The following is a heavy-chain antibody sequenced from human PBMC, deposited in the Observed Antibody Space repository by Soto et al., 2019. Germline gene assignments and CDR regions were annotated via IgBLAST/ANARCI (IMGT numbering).Heavy chain of an antibody. Sequence: SETLSLTHAVCGYYIRSINRWGCHRQPPGKGLEWIGDIYYSGTTYYNPSLKSRVTISVDTSKNQFALKLSFVTAADTGVYSCARGSPGNLGLIDYWGQATLVTVSS. D-gene: IGHD1-1*01. CDR3: ARGSPGNLGLIDY. V-gene: IGHV4-28*04. CDR1: GYYIRSINR. J-gene: IGHJ4*02. CDR2: IYYSGTT.